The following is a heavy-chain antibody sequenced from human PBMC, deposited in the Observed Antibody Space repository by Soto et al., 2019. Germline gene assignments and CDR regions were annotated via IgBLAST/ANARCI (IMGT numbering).Heavy chain of an antibody. Sequence: PGGSLRLSCAASGFTFNNYAMNWVRQAPGKGLEWVSAIRNSGGFTYYADSVKGRFTISRDNSKNTLYLHMNSLRAEDTAVYYCASPAPRYCSGGSCYFREHNWFDPWGQGTLVTVSS. D-gene: IGHD2-15*01. CDR2: IRNSGGFT. CDR1: GFTFNNYA. J-gene: IGHJ5*02. CDR3: ASPAPRYCSGGSCYFREHNWFDP. V-gene: IGHV3-23*01.